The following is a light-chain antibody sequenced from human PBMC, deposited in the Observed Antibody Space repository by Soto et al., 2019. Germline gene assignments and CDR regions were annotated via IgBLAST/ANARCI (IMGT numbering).Light chain of an antibody. CDR3: QQYNNWPLT. CDR1: QSVSNN. V-gene: IGKV3-15*01. J-gene: IGKJ4*01. CDR2: GAS. Sequence: EIVMTQSPATLSVSPGESATLSCRASQSVSNNLAWYQQRPGQAPRLLIYGASTRATDIPARFSGSGSGTEFTLTISSLQSEDFAVYYCQQYNNWPLTFGGGTNVEIK.